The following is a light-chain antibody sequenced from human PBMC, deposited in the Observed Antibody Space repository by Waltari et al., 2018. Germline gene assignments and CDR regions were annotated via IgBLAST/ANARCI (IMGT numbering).Light chain of an antibody. V-gene: IGKV1-5*03. CDR1: QSISGW. CDR2: KAS. J-gene: IGKJ3*01. Sequence: DIQMTQSPSTLSAFVGDRVTITCRASQSISGWLAWYQQKPGKAPNLLIFKASTLESGVPSRFSGSGSGTEFTLTINSLQPDDFATYYCQQSYSTPLFTFGPGTKVDIK. CDR3: QQSYSTPLFT.